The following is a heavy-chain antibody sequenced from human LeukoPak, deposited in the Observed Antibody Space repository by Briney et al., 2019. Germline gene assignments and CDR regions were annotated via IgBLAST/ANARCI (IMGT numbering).Heavy chain of an antibody. D-gene: IGHD3-22*01. Sequence: PGGSLRLSCAASGFTFSNAWMNWVRQAPGKGLEWVGRIKSKTDGGTTDYAAPAKGRFTISRDDPKNTLYLQMNSLKTEDTAVYYCTTDNYYDSSGRTRDDYWGQGTLVTVSS. CDR2: IKSKTDGGTT. CDR3: TTDNYYDSSGRTRDDY. CDR1: GFTFSNAW. J-gene: IGHJ4*02. V-gene: IGHV3-15*07.